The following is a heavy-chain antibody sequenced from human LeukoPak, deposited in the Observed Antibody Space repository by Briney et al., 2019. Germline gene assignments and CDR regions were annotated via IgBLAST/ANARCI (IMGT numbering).Heavy chain of an antibody. CDR3: TTDPRWELQLDY. CDR1: GFTFSNIW. Sequence: GGSLRLSCAASGFTFSNIWMSWVRQAPGKGLEWVGRIKSKTDGGTTDYAAPVKDRFTISRDDSKNTLYLQMNSLKTEDTAPYYCTTDPRWELQLDYWGQGTLVTVSS. CDR2: IKSKTDGGTT. D-gene: IGHD4-23*01. J-gene: IGHJ4*02. V-gene: IGHV3-15*01.